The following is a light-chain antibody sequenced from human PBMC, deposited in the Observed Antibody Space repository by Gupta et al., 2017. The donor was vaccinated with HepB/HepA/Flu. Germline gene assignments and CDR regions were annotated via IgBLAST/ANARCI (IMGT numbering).Light chain of an antibody. V-gene: IGKV3-11*01. CDR1: QSVSRY. Sequence: EIVLTQYPATLSLSPGARATLSCRASQSVSRYLAWFQQKPGQAPRLLSYDASNRATGLPARFRGSGSGTDFTLTISILEPEDFAVYYCHQPSNWPLTFGPGTKVDTK. CDR3: HQPSNWPLT. CDR2: DAS. J-gene: IGKJ3*01.